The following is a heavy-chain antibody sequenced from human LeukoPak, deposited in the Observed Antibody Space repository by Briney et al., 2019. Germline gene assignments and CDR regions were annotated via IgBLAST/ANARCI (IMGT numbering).Heavy chain of an antibody. V-gene: IGHV4-34*01. CDR3: ARGFSSQWELILDY. J-gene: IGHJ4*02. Sequence: SETLSLTCAVYGGSFSGYYWSWIRQPPGKGLEWIGEINHSGSTNYNPSLKSRVTISVDTSKNQFSLKLSSVTAADTAVYYCARGFSSQWELILDYWGQGTLVTVSS. CDR1: GGSFSGYY. D-gene: IGHD1-26*01. CDR2: INHSGST.